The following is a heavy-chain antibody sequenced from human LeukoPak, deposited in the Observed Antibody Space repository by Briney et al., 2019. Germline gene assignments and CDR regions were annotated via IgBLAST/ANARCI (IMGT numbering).Heavy chain of an antibody. CDR2: IYSGGST. CDR3: ARESAAAALGGFDY. CDR1: GFTVSSNY. J-gene: IGHJ4*02. D-gene: IGHD6-13*01. Sequence: GGSLRLSCAASGFTVSSNYMSWVRQAPGKGLKWVSVIYSGGSTYYADSVKGRFTISRDNSKNTLYLQMNSLRAEDTAVYYCARESAAAALGGFDYWGQGTLVTVSS. V-gene: IGHV3-66*02.